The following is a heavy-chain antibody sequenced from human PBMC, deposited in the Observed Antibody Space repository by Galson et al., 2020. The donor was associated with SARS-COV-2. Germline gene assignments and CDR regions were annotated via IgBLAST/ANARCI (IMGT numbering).Heavy chain of an antibody. Sequence: GESLKISCAASGFTFSSYGMHWVRQAPGKGLEWVAVISYDGSNKYYADSVKGRFTISRDNSKNTLYLQMNSLRAEDTAVYYCARSFSGYAYFDYWGQGTLVTVSS. D-gene: IGHD5-12*01. J-gene: IGHJ4*02. V-gene: IGHV3-30*03. CDR1: GFTFSSYG. CDR2: ISYDGSNK. CDR3: ARSFSGYAYFDY.